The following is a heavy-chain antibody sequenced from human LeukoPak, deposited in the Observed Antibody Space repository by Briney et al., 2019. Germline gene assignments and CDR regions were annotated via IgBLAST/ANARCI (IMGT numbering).Heavy chain of an antibody. Sequence: PSETLSLTCAVSGYSISGGYYWGWIRQPPGKGLEWIGSIYHSGSTYYNPSLKSRVTISVDTSQNQFSLKLSSVTAADTAVYHCARGRIDYFDSSGYSGYFDYWGQGTLVTVSS. CDR3: ARGRIDYFDSSGYSGYFDY. CDR2: IYHSGST. J-gene: IGHJ4*02. CDR1: GYSISGGYY. V-gene: IGHV4-38-2*01. D-gene: IGHD3-22*01.